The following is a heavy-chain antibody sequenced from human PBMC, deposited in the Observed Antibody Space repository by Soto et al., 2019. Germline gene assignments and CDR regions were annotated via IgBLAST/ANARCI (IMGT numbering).Heavy chain of an antibody. CDR3: ARQNGSFRSWFDS. V-gene: IGHV4-39*01. Sequence: QLQLQESGPGLVKPSETLSLTCTVSGGSISSRSYYWGWIRQPPGKGLEWIGDIYYSGTTFYSPSLKSRVLICVGTSKNQFSLKLSSVTAADTAMYYCARQNGSFRSWFDSWGQGTLVTVSS. CDR1: GGSISSRSYY. CDR2: IYYSGTT. D-gene: IGHD3-10*01. J-gene: IGHJ5*01.